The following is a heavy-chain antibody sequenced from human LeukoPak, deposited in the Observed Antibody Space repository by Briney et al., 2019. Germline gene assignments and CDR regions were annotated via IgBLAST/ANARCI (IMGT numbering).Heavy chain of an antibody. CDR3: ARGGVDYYGSGTYYLMYYFDY. J-gene: IGHJ4*02. V-gene: IGHV3-48*01. CDR1: GFTFSSYS. D-gene: IGHD3-10*01. Sequence: GGSLRLSCAASGFTFSSYSMNWVRQAPGKGLEWVSYISSGSSAIYYADSVKGRFTISRDNAQNSLYLQMNSLRAEDTAVYFCARGGVDYYGSGTYYLMYYFDYWGQGALVTVSS. CDR2: ISSGSSAI.